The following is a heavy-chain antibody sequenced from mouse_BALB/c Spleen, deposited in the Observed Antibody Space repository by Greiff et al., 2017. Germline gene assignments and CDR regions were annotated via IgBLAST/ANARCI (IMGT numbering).Heavy chain of an antibody. CDR1: GFTFSSYA. Sequence: EVQVVESGGGLVKPGGSLKLSCAASGFTFSSYAMSWVRQSPEKRLEWVAEISSGGSYTYYPDTVTGRFTISRDNAKNTLYLEMSSLRSEDTAMYYCARETVVARYFDVWGAGTTVTVSS. CDR3: ARETVVARYFDV. V-gene: IGHV5-9-4*01. J-gene: IGHJ1*01. D-gene: IGHD1-1*01. CDR2: ISSGGSYT.